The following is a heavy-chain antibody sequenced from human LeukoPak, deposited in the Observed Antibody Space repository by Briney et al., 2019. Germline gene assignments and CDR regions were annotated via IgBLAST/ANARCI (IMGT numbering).Heavy chain of an antibody. CDR2: ISSSSSYI. J-gene: IGHJ4*02. CDR3: ARDRSGTSCFDY. CDR1: GFTFSSYS. V-gene: IGHV3-21*01. Sequence: PGGSLRLSCAASGFTFSSYSMNWVRQAPGKGLEWVSSISSSSSYIYYADSVKGRFTISRDNAKNSLYLQMNSLRAEDTAVYYCARDRSGTSCFDYWGQGTLVTVSS. D-gene: IGHD2-2*01.